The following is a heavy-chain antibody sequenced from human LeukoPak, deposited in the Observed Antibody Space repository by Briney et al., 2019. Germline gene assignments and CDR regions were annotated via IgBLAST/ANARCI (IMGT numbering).Heavy chain of an antibody. CDR1: GFTFNDYA. CDR2: ISGSGDNT. D-gene: IGHD2-2*01. V-gene: IGHV3-23*01. Sequence: GGSLRLSCAASGFTFNDYAMSWVRQAPGKGLEWISEISGSGDNTYYADSVKGRFTVSRDNSKNTAYLQVESLRAEDTAIYYCVPRHCSSITCYAGFDCWAREPWSPSPQ. CDR3: VPRHCSSITCYAGFDC. J-gene: IGHJ4*02.